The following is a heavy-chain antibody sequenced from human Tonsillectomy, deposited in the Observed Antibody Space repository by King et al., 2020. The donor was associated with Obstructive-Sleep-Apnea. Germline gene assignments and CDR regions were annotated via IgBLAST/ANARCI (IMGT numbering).Heavy chain of an antibody. CDR2: ISYDGSNK. CDR3: ARENYGDFYFDY. J-gene: IGHJ4*02. V-gene: IGHV3-30-3*01. D-gene: IGHD4-17*01. Sequence: VQLVESGGGVVQPGRSLRLSCAASGFTFSSYAMHWVRQAPGKGLEWVVVISYDGSNKFYADSVKGRFTISRDNSKNTLYLQMNSLRAEDTAVYYCARENYGDFYFDYWGQGTLVTVSS. CDR1: GFTFSSYA.